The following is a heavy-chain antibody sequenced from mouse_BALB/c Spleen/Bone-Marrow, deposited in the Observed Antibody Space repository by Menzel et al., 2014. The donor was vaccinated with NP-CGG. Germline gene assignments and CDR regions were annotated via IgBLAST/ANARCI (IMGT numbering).Heavy chain of an antibody. V-gene: IGHV1-82*01. CDR1: GYAFSNSW. D-gene: IGHD2-2*01. Sequence: VQVVESGPELVKPGASAKISCKASGYAFSNSWMNWVKQRPGQGLEWIGRIYPGDGDTYYNGKFKDKATLTSDKSSSTGYMQLSSLASCDSAVYFWAGSYGYRAMDYWGQGTSVTVSS. J-gene: IGHJ4*01. CDR2: IYPGDGDT. CDR3: AGSYGYRAMDY.